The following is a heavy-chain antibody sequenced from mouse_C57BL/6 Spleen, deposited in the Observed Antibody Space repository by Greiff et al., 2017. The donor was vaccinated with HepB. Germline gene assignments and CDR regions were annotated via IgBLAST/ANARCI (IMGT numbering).Heavy chain of an antibody. CDR2: IWSDGST. V-gene: IGHV2-6-1*01. Sequence: QVQLKESGPGLVAPSQSLSITCTVSGFSFTSYGVHWVRQPPGKGLEWLVVIWSDGSTTYNSALKSRLSISKDNSKSQVFLKMNSLQTDDTAMYYCARHYYGSSYYYFDYWGQGTTLTVSS. D-gene: IGHD1-1*01. CDR1: GFSFTSYG. J-gene: IGHJ2*01. CDR3: ARHYYGSSYYYFDY.